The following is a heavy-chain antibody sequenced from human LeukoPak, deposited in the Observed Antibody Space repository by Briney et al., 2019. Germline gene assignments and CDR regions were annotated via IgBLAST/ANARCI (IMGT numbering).Heavy chain of an antibody. V-gene: IGHV4-39*01. CDR2: IYYSGST. CDR1: GGSISSSSYY. CDR3: ARHGLDYGDYATGYYYYYYMDV. D-gene: IGHD4-17*01. J-gene: IGHJ6*03. Sequence: SETLSLTCTVSGGSISSSSYYWGWIRQPPGKGLEWIGSIYYSGSTYYNPSLKSRVTISVDTSKNQFSLKLSSVTAADTAVYYCARHGLDYGDYATGYYYYYYMDVWGKGTTVTVSS.